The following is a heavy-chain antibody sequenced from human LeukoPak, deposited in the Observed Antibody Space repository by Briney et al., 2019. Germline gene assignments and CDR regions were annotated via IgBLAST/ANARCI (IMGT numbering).Heavy chain of an antibody. J-gene: IGHJ3*02. V-gene: IGHV3-53*01. CDR3: AKDRDDYVWGSYLGAFDI. D-gene: IGHD3-16*01. Sequence: PGGSLRLSCTVSGFTVSSNSMSWVRQAPGKGLEWVSFIYSSVTHYSDSVKGRFTISRDNSKNTLYLQMNSLRAEDTAVFYCAKDRDDYVWGSYLGAFDIWGQGTMVTVSS. CDR2: IYSSVT. CDR1: GFTVSSNS.